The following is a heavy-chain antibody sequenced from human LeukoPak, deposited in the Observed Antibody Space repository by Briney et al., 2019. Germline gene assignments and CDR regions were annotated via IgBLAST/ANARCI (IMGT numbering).Heavy chain of an antibody. CDR2: IYPGDSDT. CDR3: ARSLYGVNTWFDY. CDR1: GYRFTNFW. D-gene: IGHD4/OR15-4a*01. Sequence: GESLKISCKGSGYRFTNFWIGWVRQMPGKGLEWMGIIYPGDSDTRYSPSFQGQVTISADKSISTAYLQWSSLKASDTAMYYCARSLYGVNTWFDYWGQGTLVTVSS. J-gene: IGHJ4*02. V-gene: IGHV5-51*01.